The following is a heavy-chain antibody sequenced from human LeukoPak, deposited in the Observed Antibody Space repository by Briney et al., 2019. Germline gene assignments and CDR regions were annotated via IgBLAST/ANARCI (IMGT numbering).Heavy chain of an antibody. CDR1: GFTFSSYS. D-gene: IGHD6-19*01. J-gene: IGHJ4*02. V-gene: IGHV3-23*01. Sequence: SGGSLRLSCAASGFTFSSYSVNRVRQAPRKGLEWVSSVSGSGVSTHYTDSVKGRLTISRDNSKNTVYVQMNSLRAEDTAVYYCAKTSGSGWVYYFDSWGQGTLVTVSS. CDR3: AKTSGSGWVYYFDS. CDR2: VSGSGVST.